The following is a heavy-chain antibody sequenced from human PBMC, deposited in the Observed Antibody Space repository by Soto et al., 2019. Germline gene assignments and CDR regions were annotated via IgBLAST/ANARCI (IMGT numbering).Heavy chain of an antibody. CDR2: IYWDDDE. Sequence: ITLKESGPTLVKPTQTLTLTCTFSGFSLNTGGVGVGWVRQPRGKAMEWLALIYWDDDERYRPSLRSRLNITKDTINNQVVLTMTNMDPEDTATYYCVRNWRYYGGDYYYGMDAWGQGTTVNV. D-gene: IGHD3-10*01. CDR1: GFSLNTGGVG. J-gene: IGHJ6*02. V-gene: IGHV2-5*02. CDR3: VRNWRYYGGDYYYGMDA.